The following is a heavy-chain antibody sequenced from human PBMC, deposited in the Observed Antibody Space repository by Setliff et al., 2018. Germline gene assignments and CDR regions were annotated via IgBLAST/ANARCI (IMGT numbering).Heavy chain of an antibody. D-gene: IGHD6-19*01. CDR1: GFAFRTHP. CDR2: TSYDGINQ. CDR3: LLPCTSGWYNWFDP. J-gene: IGHJ5*02. V-gene: IGHV3-30*07. Sequence: PGGSLRLSCAASGFAFRTHPMHWVRQAPGKGLEWLAVTSYDGINQYYADSVQGRFTIFRDNSKNTLYLQMSSLEAEDTAMYYCLLPCTSGWYNWFDPWGQGTLVTVSS.